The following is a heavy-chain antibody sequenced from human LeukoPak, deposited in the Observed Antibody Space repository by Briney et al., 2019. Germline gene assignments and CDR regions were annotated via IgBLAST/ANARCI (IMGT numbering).Heavy chain of an antibody. V-gene: IGHV4-4*07. D-gene: IGHD2-2*01. CDR3: ARVYCSSTSCTINWFDP. CDR1: GGSISSYY. Sequence: PSETLSLTYTVSGGSISSYYWSWIRQPAGKGLEWIGRIYTSGSTNYNPSLKSRVTMSVDTSKNQFSLKLSSVTAADTAVYYCARVYCSSTSCTINWFDPWGQGTLVTVSS. J-gene: IGHJ5*02. CDR2: IYTSGST.